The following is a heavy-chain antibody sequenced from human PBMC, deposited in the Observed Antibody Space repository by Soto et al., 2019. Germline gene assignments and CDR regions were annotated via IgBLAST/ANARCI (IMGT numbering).Heavy chain of an antibody. D-gene: IGHD3-9*01. V-gene: IGHV4-31*03. CDR3: ARFYDSSPNTYYYYYYMDV. J-gene: IGHJ6*03. Sequence: PSETLSLTCTVSGGSISSGGYYWSWIRQHPGKGLEWIGYIYYSGSTYYNPSLKSRVTISVDTSKNQFSLKLSSVTAADTAVYYCARFYDSSPNTYYYYYYMDVWGKGTTVTVSS. CDR1: GGSISSGGYY. CDR2: IYYSGST.